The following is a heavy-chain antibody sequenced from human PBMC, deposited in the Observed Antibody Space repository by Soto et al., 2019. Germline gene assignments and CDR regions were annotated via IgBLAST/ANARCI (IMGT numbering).Heavy chain of an antibody. CDR3: ARGSRGMVRGVIQKYYYYYYGMDV. Sequence: SETLSLTCAVYGGSFSGYYWSWIRQPPGEGLEWIGEINHSGSTNYNPSLKSRVTISVDTSKNQFSLKLSSVTAADTAVYYCARGSRGMVRGVIQKYYYYYYGMDVWGQGTTVTVSS. CDR2: INHSGST. V-gene: IGHV4-34*01. J-gene: IGHJ6*02. D-gene: IGHD3-10*01. CDR1: GGSFSGYY.